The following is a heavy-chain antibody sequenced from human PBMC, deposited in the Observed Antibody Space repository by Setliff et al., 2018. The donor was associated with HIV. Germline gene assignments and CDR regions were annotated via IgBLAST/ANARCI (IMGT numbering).Heavy chain of an antibody. Sequence: GGSLRLSCAASGFTVSSNYMSWVRQAPGKGLEWVGRIKSKTDGGTTDYAAPVKGRFTISRDDSKSIASLQMNSLKTEDTAVYYCTRSSLSVRIYDYWGQGTLVTVSS. D-gene: IGHD3-10*02. J-gene: IGHJ4*02. CDR3: TRSSLSVRIYDY. CDR1: GFTVSSNY. V-gene: IGHV3-15*01. CDR2: IKSKTDGGTT.